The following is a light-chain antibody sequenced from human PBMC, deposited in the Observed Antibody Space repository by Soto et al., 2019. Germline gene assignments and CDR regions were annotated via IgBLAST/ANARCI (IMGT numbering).Light chain of an antibody. CDR2: GAS. J-gene: IGKJ2*01. CDR1: QSVSSNY. V-gene: IGKV3-20*01. Sequence: EIVLTQSPGTLSLSPGDRATLSCRASQSVSSNYLAWYQQKPGQALRLLIYGASSMATDIPDRFSGGGSGTDFTLTISRLEPEDFAVYYCQQYGTSPYTFGQGAKVEIK. CDR3: QQYGTSPYT.